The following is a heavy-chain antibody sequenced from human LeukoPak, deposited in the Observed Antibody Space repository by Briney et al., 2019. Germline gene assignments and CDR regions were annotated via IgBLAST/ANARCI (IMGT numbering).Heavy chain of an antibody. D-gene: IGHD3-3*01. V-gene: IGHV3-48*03. CDR2: ISSSGSTI. J-gene: IGHJ4*02. CDR1: GFTFSSYE. CDR3: ARNDFWSGYHLDY. Sequence: GGSLRLSCAASGFTFSSYEMNWVRQAPGKGLEWVSYISSSGSTIYYADSVKGRFTISRDNAKNSLYLQMNSLRAEGTAVYYCARNDFWSGYHLDYWGQETLVTVSS.